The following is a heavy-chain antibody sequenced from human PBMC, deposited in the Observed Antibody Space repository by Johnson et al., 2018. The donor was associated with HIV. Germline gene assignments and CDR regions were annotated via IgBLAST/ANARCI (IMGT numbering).Heavy chain of an antibody. CDR3: ARLEDRGRGAFDI. Sequence: VQLVESGGGLIQPGGSLRLSCAASGFTFSSYWMSWVRQVPGKAPEWVANIKRDGSEKYYVDSVKGRFTISRDNAKNSLYLQMNSLRAEDTAVYYCARLEDRGRGAFDIWGQGTMVTVSS. V-gene: IGHV3-7*01. J-gene: IGHJ3*02. D-gene: IGHD3-10*01. CDR1: GFTFSSYW. CDR2: IKRDGSEK.